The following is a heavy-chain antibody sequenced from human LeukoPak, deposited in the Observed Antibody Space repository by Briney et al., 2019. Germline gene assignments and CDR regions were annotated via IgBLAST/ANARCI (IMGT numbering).Heavy chain of an antibody. J-gene: IGHJ4*02. CDR1: GFTCSSYS. V-gene: IGHV3-48*01. CDR2: ISSSSSTI. CDR3: ARPECSGGSCYSLS. D-gene: IGHD2-15*01. Sequence: PGGSLRLSCAASGFTCSSYSMNWVRQAPGKGLEWVSYISSSSSTIYYADSVKGRFTISRDNAKNSLYLQMNSLRAEDTAVYYCARPECSGGSCYSLSWGQGTLVTVSS.